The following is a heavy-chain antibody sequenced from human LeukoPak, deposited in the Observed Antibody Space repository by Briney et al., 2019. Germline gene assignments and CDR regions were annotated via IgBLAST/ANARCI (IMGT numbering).Heavy chain of an antibody. CDR2: IYYSGGT. V-gene: IGHV4-30-4*01. J-gene: IGHJ2*01. CDR1: GGSISSGDYY. CDR3: AREWGLHGDYSYWYFDL. D-gene: IGHD4-17*01. Sequence: SQTLSLTCTVSGGSISSGDYYWSWIRQPPGKGLEWIGYIYYSGGTYYNPSLKSRVTISVDTSKNQFSLKLSSVTAADTAVYYCAREWGLHGDYSYWYFDLWGRGALVTVSS.